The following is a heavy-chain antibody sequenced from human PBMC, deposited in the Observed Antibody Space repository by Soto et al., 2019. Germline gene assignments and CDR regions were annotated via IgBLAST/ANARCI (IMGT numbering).Heavy chain of an antibody. Sequence: GGSLRLSCAASGFTFSGSWMNWVRQAPGKGLEWVANIKQDGSAIYYVASVKGRFTISRDNAKNPLYLQMNSLRAEDTAVYYCVTTIAAAGSYWGQGTLVTVSS. CDR2: IKQDGSAI. J-gene: IGHJ4*02. CDR1: GFTFSGSW. V-gene: IGHV3-7*05. CDR3: VTTIAAAGSY. D-gene: IGHD6-13*01.